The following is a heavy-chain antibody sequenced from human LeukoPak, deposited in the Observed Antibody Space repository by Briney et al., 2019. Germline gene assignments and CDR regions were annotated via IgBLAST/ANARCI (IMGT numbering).Heavy chain of an antibody. Sequence: PGGSLRLSCAGSGFXFSSHSISWVRQAPGKGLEWVSSISGSSDYIYYADSVKGRFTISRDNAKNSLFLHMKGLRGEDTAVYYCARDRIQLWSHDYWGQGTLVTVSS. V-gene: IGHV3-21*01. CDR1: GFXFSSHS. CDR2: ISGSSDYI. D-gene: IGHD5-18*01. CDR3: ARDRIQLWSHDY. J-gene: IGHJ4*02.